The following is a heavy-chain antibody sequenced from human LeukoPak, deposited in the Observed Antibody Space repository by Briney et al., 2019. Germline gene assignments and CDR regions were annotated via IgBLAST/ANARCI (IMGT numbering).Heavy chain of an antibody. V-gene: IGHV3-7*01. Sequence: SCKASGFTFNSYWMSWVRQAPGKGLEWVASIKQDGSEKYYVDSVKGRFTISRDNSKNTLYLQMNSLRAEDTAVYYCARDNSPVRGSTSCIDYWGQGTLVTVSS. CDR3: ARDNSPVRGSTSCIDY. J-gene: IGHJ4*02. D-gene: IGHD2-2*01. CDR2: IKQDGSEK. CDR1: GFTFNSYW.